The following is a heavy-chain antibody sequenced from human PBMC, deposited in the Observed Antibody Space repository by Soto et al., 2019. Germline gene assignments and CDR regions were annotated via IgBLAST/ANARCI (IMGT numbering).Heavy chain of an antibody. CDR2: IYYSGST. CDR3: AGGQETYLAY. V-gene: IGHV4-30-4*01. CDR1: GGSISSGDYY. Sequence: SETLSLTCTVSGGSISSGDYYWSWIRQPPGKGLEWIGYIYYSGSTYYNPSLKSRVTISVDTSKNQFSLKLSTVTAADGAVYYCAGGQETYLAYGGKGTLVTV. J-gene: IGHJ4*02.